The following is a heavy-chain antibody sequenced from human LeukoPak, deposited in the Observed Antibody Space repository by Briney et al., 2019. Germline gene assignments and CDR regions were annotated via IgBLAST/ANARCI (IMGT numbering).Heavy chain of an antibody. Sequence: SCAASGFTCDNNDLRCWRRDPGEERLGWFGISCNSGTIDYTQSVKGRVTTSRDTAKNSLYLKLNSLSAADTALYYCAKDMENSSGWSIHYYGMDVWGQGTTVTVSS. CDR1: GFTCDNND. V-gene: IGHV3-9*01. D-gene: IGHD6-19*01. CDR2: ISCNSGTI. J-gene: IGHJ6*02. CDR3: AKDMENSSGWSIHYYGMDV.